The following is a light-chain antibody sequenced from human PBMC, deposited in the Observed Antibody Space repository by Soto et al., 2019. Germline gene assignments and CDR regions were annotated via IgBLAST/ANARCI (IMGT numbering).Light chain of an antibody. CDR3: QQLNSYPTT. Sequence: IQLTQSPSSLSASVGDRVTITCRASQGISSYLAWYQQKPGKAPNLLSYAASTLQSVVPSRFSGSGSGTDFTLTISSLQAEDFATYYCQQLNSYPTTFGQGTRLEIK. CDR1: QGISSY. V-gene: IGKV1-9*01. CDR2: AAS. J-gene: IGKJ5*01.